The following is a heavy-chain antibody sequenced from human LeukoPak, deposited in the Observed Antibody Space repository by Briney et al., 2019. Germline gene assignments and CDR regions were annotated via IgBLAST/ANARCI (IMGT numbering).Heavy chain of an antibody. CDR3: AKDLTWNTADY. CDR1: GFTFSNSW. CDR2: IDTDGSTT. J-gene: IGHJ4*02. D-gene: IGHD1/OR15-1a*01. Sequence: GGSLRLSCVASGFTFSNSWMHWFCQVPGKGLVWVSRIDTDGSTTGYADSVRGRFTISRDNAKNTLYLQMNGLRAEDTAIYYRAKDLTWNTADYWGQGTLVTVSS. V-gene: IGHV3-74*01.